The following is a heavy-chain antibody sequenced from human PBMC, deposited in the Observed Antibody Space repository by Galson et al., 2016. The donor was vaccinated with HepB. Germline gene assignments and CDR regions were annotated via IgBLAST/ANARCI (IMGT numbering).Heavy chain of an antibody. Sequence: CAISGDSVSSTSAGWNWIRQSPSRGLEWLGRTYFRSKWNNEYALSVKSRMSSNADTSKNQVSLQLNSVTPEDTAVYYCARSTGDRGGYMDVWGKGTTVTVSS. J-gene: IGHJ6*03. CDR1: GDSVSSTSAG. D-gene: IGHD3-16*01. CDR2: TYFRSKWNN. CDR3: ARSTGDRGGYMDV. V-gene: IGHV6-1*01.